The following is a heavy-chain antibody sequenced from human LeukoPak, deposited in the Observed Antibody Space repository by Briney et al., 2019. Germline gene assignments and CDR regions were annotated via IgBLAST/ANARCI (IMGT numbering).Heavy chain of an antibody. J-gene: IGHJ5*02. Sequence: GGSLRLPCAASGFTFSSYAMSWVRQAPGKGLEWVSGISGSGGSTYYADSVKGRFTISRDNSKNTLYLQMNSLRAEDTAVYYCAKDRGTMIVGNWFDPWGQGTLGTVSS. V-gene: IGHV3-23*01. CDR1: GFTFSSYA. D-gene: IGHD3-22*01. CDR2: ISGSGGST. CDR3: AKDRGTMIVGNWFDP.